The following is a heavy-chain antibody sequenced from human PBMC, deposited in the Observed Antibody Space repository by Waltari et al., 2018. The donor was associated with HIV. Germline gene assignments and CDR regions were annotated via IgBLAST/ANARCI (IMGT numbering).Heavy chain of an antibody. Sequence: QVTLKESGPVLVKPTETLTLTCTVSGFSLSNARMGVSWIRQPPGKALEWLAHIFSNDEKSYSTSRKSRLTISKDTSKSQVVLTMTNMDPVDTATYYCARISSWVGAAGYFDYWGQGTLGTVSS. V-gene: IGHV2-26*01. CDR1: GFSLSNARMG. D-gene: IGHD1-26*01. CDR3: ARISSWVGAAGYFDY. CDR2: IFSNDEK. J-gene: IGHJ4*02.